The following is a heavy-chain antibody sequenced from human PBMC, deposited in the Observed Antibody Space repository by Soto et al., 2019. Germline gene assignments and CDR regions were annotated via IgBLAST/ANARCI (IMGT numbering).Heavy chain of an antibody. CDR1: GFTFSSYG. CDR2: TWYDGRNN. V-gene: IGHV3-33*01. Sequence: QAQLVESGGGVVQPGRSLRLSCAASGFTFSSYGMHWIRQAPGKGLEWVAFTWYDGRNNYYADSVKGRFTISRDNSNNTLYLQLHSLRDEDTAVYYCARDFGYPWKSHWFDPWGQGTLVTVSS. CDR3: ARDFGYPWKSHWFDP. D-gene: IGHD1-20*01. J-gene: IGHJ5*02.